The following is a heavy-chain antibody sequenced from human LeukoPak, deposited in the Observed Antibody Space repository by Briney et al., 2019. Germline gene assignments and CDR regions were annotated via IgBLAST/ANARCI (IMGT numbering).Heavy chain of an antibody. V-gene: IGHV1-2*02. J-gene: IGHJ4*02. D-gene: IGHD6-19*01. CDR1: GYTFTAYY. CDR3: ARARVPIAVAGLYYFDY. CDR2: IKPDSGSS. Sequence: ASVKVSCRASGYTFTAYYIHWLRQAPGQGPEWMGWIKPDSGSSHYAQKFQGRVTMTRDTSSNSAYMDLTSLKSDDTALYYCARARVPIAVAGLYYFDYWGQGALVTVSS.